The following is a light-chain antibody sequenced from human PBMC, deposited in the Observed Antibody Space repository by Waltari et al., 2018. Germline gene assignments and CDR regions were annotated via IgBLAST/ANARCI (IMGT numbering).Light chain of an antibody. CDR2: GAS. Sequence: EILMTQSPDTLSVSPGERATLSCRASQSISTYLAWFQQTPGQAPRLLIYGASTRATGIPARFSGSGSGTEFTLTISSLQSEDSTVYYCQHYANWPPWAFGQGTKVEIK. CDR1: QSISTY. CDR3: QHYANWPPWA. J-gene: IGKJ1*01. V-gene: IGKV3-15*01.